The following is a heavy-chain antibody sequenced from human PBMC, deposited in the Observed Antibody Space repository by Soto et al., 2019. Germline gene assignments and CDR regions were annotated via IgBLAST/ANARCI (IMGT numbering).Heavy chain of an antibody. CDR2: IYRTGST. V-gene: IGHV4-4*02. Sequence: AVSGGSFTSNNWWTWVRQPPGQGLEWIGEIYRTGSTNYNPSLKSRVTISLGKSENQFSLKVTSLTAADTAVYYCASRDPGTSVDYWGQGTLVTVSS. CDR3: ASRDPGTSVDY. CDR1: GGSFTSNNW. J-gene: IGHJ4*02. D-gene: IGHD1-7*01.